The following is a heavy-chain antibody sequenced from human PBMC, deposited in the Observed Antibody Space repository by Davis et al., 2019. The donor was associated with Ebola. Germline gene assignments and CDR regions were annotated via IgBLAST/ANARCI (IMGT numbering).Heavy chain of an antibody. CDR1: GYTFTGFY. V-gene: IGHV1-2*02. CDR2: INPNTGGT. Sequence: AASVKVSCKASGYTFTGFYIHWARQAPGQGLEWLGWINPNTGGTNLAQKFQGRVTITRDTSASTAYMELTSLRSEDTAVFFCARGKTVAGTRGLSWFDPWGPGTLVTVS. J-gene: IGHJ5*02. D-gene: IGHD6-19*01. CDR3: ARGKTVAGTRGLSWFDP.